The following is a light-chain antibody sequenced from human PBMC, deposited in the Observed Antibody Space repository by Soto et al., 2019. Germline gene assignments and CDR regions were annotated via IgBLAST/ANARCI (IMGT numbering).Light chain of an antibody. CDR3: QQYGSSPRT. CDR2: AAS. Sequence: IQMTQSPSSLSASVGDRVTITCQASQDISNYLNWYQQKPGKAPKLLIYAASSLQSGVPSRFSGSGSGTDFTLTISRLEPEDFAVYYCQQYGSSPRTFGQGTKVDIK. V-gene: IGKV1-39*01. J-gene: IGKJ1*01. CDR1: QDISNY.